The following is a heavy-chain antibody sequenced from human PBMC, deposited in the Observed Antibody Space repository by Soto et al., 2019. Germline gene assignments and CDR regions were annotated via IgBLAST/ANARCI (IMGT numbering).Heavy chain of an antibody. CDR1: GYTFTSYG. D-gene: IGHD4-17*01. CDR3: ARDTMVTSNWFDT. Sequence: QVRLVQSGSEVKKPGASVKVSCKASGYTFTSYGFSWVRQAPGQGLEWVGWISAHHGDTNYAQKFQGRVTMTTDTSTSTAYMELSSLRSDDTAAYYCARDTMVTSNWFDTWGQGTLVTVSS. J-gene: IGHJ5*02. V-gene: IGHV1-18*01. CDR2: ISAHHGDT.